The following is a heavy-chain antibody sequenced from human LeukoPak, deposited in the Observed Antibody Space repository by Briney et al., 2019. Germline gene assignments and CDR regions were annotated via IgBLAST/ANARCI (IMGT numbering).Heavy chain of an antibody. CDR3: AKYHCSSTSCSGGYYYYYMDV. J-gene: IGHJ6*03. D-gene: IGHD2-2*01. Sequence: GGSLRLSCAASGFTFSGSAMHWVRQASGKGLEWVSAISGSGGSTYYADSVKGRFTISRDNSKNTLYLQMNSLRAEDTAVYYCAKYHCSSTSCSGGYYYYYMDVWGKGTTVTVSS. CDR2: ISGSGGST. CDR1: GFTFSGSA. V-gene: IGHV3-23*01.